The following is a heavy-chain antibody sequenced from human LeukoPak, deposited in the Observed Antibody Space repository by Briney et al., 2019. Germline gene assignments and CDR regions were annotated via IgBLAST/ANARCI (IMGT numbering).Heavy chain of an antibody. Sequence: SVKVSCKASGGTFSSYAISWVRQAPGQGLEWMGGIIPIFGTANYAQKFQGRVTITADESTSTACMELSSLRSEDTAVYYCARARTALTVTSYYYYGMDVWGQGTTVTVSS. CDR3: ARARTALTVTSYYYYGMDV. D-gene: IGHD4-17*01. J-gene: IGHJ6*02. V-gene: IGHV1-69*13. CDR1: GGTFSSYA. CDR2: IIPIFGTA.